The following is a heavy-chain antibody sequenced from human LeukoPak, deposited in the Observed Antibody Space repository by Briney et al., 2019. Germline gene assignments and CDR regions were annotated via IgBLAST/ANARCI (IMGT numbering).Heavy chain of an antibody. J-gene: IGHJ4*02. CDR1: TFTFSSYE. CDR2: ISNSGTTI. V-gene: IGHV3-48*03. D-gene: IGHD2-15*01. CDR3: ARGAFGSSYSQYYFDY. Sequence: QPGGSLRLSCAASTFTFSSYEMNWVRQAPGKGLEWVSYISNSGTTIYYADSVEGRFTISRDNAKNSLYLQMNSLRAEDTAVYYCARGAFGSSYSQYYFDYWGQGTLVTVSS.